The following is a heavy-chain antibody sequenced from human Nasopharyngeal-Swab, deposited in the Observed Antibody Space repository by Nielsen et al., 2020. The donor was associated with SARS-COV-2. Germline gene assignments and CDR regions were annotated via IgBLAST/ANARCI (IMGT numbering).Heavy chain of an antibody. D-gene: IGHD2-2*02. CDR2: IYYSGST. J-gene: IGHJ6*03. CDR1: GGSINSYY. Sequence: SETLSLTCTVSGGSINSYYWSWIRQPPGKGLEWIGYIYYSGSTNYNPSLKSRVTISVDTSMNQFSLKLSSVTAADTAVYYCASKDHAGYCSSTSCYTDYYYMDVWGKGTTVTVSS. CDR3: ASKDHAGYCSSTSCYTDYYYMDV. V-gene: IGHV4-59*01.